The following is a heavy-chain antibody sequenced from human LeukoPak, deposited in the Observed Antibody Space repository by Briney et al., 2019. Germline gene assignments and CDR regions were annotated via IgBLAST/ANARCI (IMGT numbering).Heavy chain of an antibody. CDR2: INAGNGNT. V-gene: IGHV1-3*01. J-gene: IGHJ5*02. D-gene: IGHD4-17*01. Sequence: ASVKVSCKASGYTFTSYAMHWVRQAPGQRLEWMGWINAGNGNTKYSRKFQGRVTITRDTSASTAYMELSSLRSEDTAVYYCARDYYGDYFSPGWWFDPWGQGTLVTVSS. CDR1: GYTFTSYA. CDR3: ARDYYGDYFSPGWWFDP.